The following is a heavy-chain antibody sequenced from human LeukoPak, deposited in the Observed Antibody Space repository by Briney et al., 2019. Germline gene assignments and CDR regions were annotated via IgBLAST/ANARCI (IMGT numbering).Heavy chain of an antibody. J-gene: IGHJ4*02. CDR1: GGSFSGYY. CDR3: ASRDGYNSQYDDY. CDR2: INHSGST. D-gene: IGHD5-24*01. V-gene: IGHV4-34*01. Sequence: PSETLSLTCAVYGGSFSGYYWSWIRQPPGKGLEWIGEINHSGSTNYNPSLKSRVTISVDTSKNQFSLKLSSVTAADTAVYYCASRDGYNSQYDDYWGQGTLVTVSS.